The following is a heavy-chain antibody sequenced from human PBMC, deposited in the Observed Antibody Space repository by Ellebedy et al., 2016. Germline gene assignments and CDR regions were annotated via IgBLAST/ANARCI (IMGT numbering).Heavy chain of an antibody. CDR3: ARHGSGSSSIDY. CDR1: GFTFSLYG. D-gene: IGHD6-6*01. V-gene: IGHV3-33*01. CDR2: IWDDGSHK. J-gene: IGHJ4*02. Sequence: GESLKISCAASGFTFSLYGMHWVCQAPGKGLEWVAVIWDDGSHKYYRDSVKGRFTISRDNSTNTLYLQMNNLRAEDTAVYYCARHGSGSSSIDYWGEGTLVTVSS.